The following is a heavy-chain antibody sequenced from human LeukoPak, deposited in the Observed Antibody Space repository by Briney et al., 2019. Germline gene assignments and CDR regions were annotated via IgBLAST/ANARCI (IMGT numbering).Heavy chain of an antibody. Sequence: HPGMSLRLSCAASGFTFINYGMHWVRQAPGKGLEWVALISYDGSSKYYADSVKGRIIISRDNSKNIMNLQMNSLRTEDTAVYYCARQYYYGSGNGLDVWGQGTTVTVSS. CDR2: ISYDGSSK. D-gene: IGHD3-10*01. J-gene: IGHJ6*02. V-gene: IGHV3-30*03. CDR3: ARQYYYGSGNGLDV. CDR1: GFTFINYG.